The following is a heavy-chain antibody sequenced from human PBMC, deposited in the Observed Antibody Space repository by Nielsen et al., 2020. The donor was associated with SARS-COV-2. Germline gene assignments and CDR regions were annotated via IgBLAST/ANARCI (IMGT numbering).Heavy chain of an antibody. Sequence: GESLKISCAASGFTFDDYTMHWVRQAPGKGLEWVSLISWDGGSTYYADSVKGRFTISRDNSKNSLYLQMNSLRTEDTALYYCARESVTGTDAFDIWGQGTVVTVSS. D-gene: IGHD6-19*01. J-gene: IGHJ3*02. CDR1: GFTFDDYT. CDR2: ISWDGGST. CDR3: ARESVTGTDAFDI. V-gene: IGHV3-43*01.